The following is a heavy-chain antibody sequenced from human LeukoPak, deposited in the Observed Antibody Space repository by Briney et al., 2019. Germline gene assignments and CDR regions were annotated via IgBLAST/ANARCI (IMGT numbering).Heavy chain of an antibody. CDR1: GDSISSSNYY. CDR2: SYYSGST. D-gene: IGHD3-9*01. V-gene: IGHV4-39*07. CDR3: ARAPFAWLSRAEYYFDY. Sequence: SETLSLTCTVSGDSISSSNYYWRWIRQPPGRGLEWIASSYYSGSTYYNPSRKSRVTITVDTTKNQYSLKLSSVAAADTAVYYCARAPFAWLSRAEYYFDYWGQGTLVTVSS. J-gene: IGHJ4*02.